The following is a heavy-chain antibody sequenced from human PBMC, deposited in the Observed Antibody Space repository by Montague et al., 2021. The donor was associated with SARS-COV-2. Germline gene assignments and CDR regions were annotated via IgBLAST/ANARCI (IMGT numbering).Heavy chain of an antibody. CDR1: GGSISTSSYY. V-gene: IGHV4-61*02. CDR2: IYASGNT. J-gene: IGHJ6*02. Sequence: TLSLTCTVSGGSISTSSYYWTWIRQPAGKGLEWIGRIYASGNTNYNPSLKSRVTMSVDTPKNQFSLNLSSVTAADTAVYYCASQEGVVVPAAQEDYYYYGMDVWGQGTTVTVSS. CDR3: ASQEGVVVPAAQEDYYYYGMDV. D-gene: IGHD2-2*01.